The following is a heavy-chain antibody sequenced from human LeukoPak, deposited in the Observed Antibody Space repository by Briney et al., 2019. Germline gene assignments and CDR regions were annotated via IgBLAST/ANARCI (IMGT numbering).Heavy chain of an antibody. Sequence: SETLSLTCTVSGGSISSSSYYWGWIRQPPGKGLEWIGSIYYSGSTYYNPSLKSRVTISVDTSKNQFSLKLSSVTAADTAVYYCARMIVVVPAAPEGSAFDIWGQGTMVTVSS. J-gene: IGHJ3*02. CDR1: GGSISSSSYY. CDR2: IYYSGST. V-gene: IGHV4-39*01. CDR3: ARMIVVVPAAPEGSAFDI. D-gene: IGHD2-2*01.